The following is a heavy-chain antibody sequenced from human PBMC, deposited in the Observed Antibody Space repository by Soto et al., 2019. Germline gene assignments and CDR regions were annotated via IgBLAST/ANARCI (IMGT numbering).Heavy chain of an antibody. Sequence: PXGALRLPCAACGLIVTNLGFHRVRQAPGKGLEWVAVVSFDGGDKYYADSVKGRFAISRDDTNNMVYLEMNGLRREDTALYSCALYSGYDWGRSPFDLCGQGTPVTVSS. CDR1: GLIVTNLG. J-gene: IGHJ4*02. V-gene: IGHV3-30*03. CDR2: VSFDGGDK. D-gene: IGHD5-12*01. CDR3: ALYSGYDWGRSPFDL.